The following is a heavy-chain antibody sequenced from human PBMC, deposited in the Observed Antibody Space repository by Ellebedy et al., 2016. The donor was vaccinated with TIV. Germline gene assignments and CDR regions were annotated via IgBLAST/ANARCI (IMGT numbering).Heavy chain of an antibody. CDR2: INPSGGST. CDR1: GYTFTSYY. V-gene: IGHV1-46*01. CDR3: ARDKDPSGYDYGMDV. J-gene: IGHJ6*02. Sequence: ASVKVSXXASGYTFTSYYMHWVRQAPGQGLEWMGIINPSGGSTSYAQKFQGRVTMTRDTSTSTAYMELSRLRSDDTAVYYCARDKDPSGYDYGMDVWGQGTTVTVSS. D-gene: IGHD6-19*01.